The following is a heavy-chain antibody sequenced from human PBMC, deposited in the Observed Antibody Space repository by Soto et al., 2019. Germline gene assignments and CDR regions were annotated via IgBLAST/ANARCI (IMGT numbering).Heavy chain of an antibody. CDR3: ARDSKLLWFGEFGWFDP. Sequence: SETLSLTCTVSGGSISSYYWSWIRQPPGKGLEWIGYIYYSGSTNYNPSLKSRVTISVDTSKNQFSLKLSSVTAADTAVYYCARDSKLLWFGEFGWFDPWGQGTLVTVSS. J-gene: IGHJ5*02. V-gene: IGHV4-59*01. CDR1: GGSISSYY. D-gene: IGHD3-10*01. CDR2: IYYSGST.